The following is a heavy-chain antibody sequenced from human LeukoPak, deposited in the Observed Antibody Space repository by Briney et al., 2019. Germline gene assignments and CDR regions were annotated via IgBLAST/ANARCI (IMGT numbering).Heavy chain of an antibody. D-gene: IGHD3-10*01. Sequence: GGSLRLSCAASGFTFSSYAMSWVRQAPGKGLEWVSAISGSGGSTYYADSVKGRFTISRDNSKNTLHLQMNSLRAEDTAVYYCARDSGSQGDFDYWGQGTLVTVSS. CDR1: GFTFSSYA. CDR3: ARDSGSQGDFDY. J-gene: IGHJ4*02. CDR2: ISGSGGST. V-gene: IGHV3-23*01.